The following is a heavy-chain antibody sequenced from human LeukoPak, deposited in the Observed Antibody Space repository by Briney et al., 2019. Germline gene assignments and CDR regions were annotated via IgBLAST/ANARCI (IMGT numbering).Heavy chain of an antibody. Sequence: GGSLRLSCAASGFTVSSNYMSWVRQAPGKGLEWVSVIYSGGSTYYADSVKGRFTISRDNSKNTLYLQMNSLRAEDTAVYYCARGWISYNSPDYWGQGTLVTVSS. CDR1: GFTVSSNY. CDR2: IYSGGST. V-gene: IGHV3-53*01. J-gene: IGHJ4*02. CDR3: ARGWISYNSPDY. D-gene: IGHD5-24*01.